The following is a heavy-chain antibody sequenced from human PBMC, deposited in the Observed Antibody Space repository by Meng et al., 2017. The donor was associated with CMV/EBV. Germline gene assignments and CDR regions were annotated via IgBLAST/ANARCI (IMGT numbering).Heavy chain of an antibody. CDR2: ISAYNGNT. V-gene: IGHV1-18*01. J-gene: IGHJ4*02. CDR1: GYTFTSYG. D-gene: IGHD2-2*02. Sequence: ASVKVSCKASGYTFTSYGISWVRQAPGQGLEWMGWISAYNGNTNYAQKIQGRVTMTTDTSTSTAYMELRSMRAEDTAVYYCARDHGYCGSTSCYRNLDCWGQGTLVTVSS. CDR3: ARDHGYCGSTSCYRNLDC.